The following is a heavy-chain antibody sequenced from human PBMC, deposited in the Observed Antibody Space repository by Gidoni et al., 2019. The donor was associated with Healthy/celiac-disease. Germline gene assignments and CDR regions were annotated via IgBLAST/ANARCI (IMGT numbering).Heavy chain of an antibody. CDR1: GFTFSSYS. CDR3: ASSLRYGLGRKEKQYGMDV. Sequence: EVQLVESGGGLVKPGGSLRLSCAASGFTFSSYSMNWVRQAPGKGLEWVSSISSSSSYIYYADSVKGRFTISRDNAKNSLYLQMNSLRAEDTAVYYCASSLRYGLGRKEKQYGMDVWGQGTTVTVSS. CDR2: ISSSSSYI. J-gene: IGHJ6*02. D-gene: IGHD3-10*01. V-gene: IGHV3-21*01.